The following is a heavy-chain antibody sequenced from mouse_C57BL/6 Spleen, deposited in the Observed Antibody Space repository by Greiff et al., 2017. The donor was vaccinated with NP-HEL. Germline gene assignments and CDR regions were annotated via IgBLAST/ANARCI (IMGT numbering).Heavy chain of an antibody. Sequence: DVQLVESGGDLVKPGGSLKLSCAASGFTFSSYGMSWVRQTPDKRLEWVATISSGGSYTYYPDSVKGRFTISRDNAKNTLYLQMSSLKSEDTAMYYCAREGTGSWFAYWGQGTLVTVSA. D-gene: IGHD4-1*01. CDR1: GFTFSSYG. J-gene: IGHJ3*01. CDR3: AREGTGSWFAY. CDR2: ISSGGSYT. V-gene: IGHV5-6*01.